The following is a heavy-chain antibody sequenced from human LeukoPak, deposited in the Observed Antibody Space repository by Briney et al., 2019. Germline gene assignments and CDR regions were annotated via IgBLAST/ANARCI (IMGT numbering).Heavy chain of an antibody. V-gene: IGHV3-23*01. D-gene: IGHD1-26*01. J-gene: IGHJ5*02. CDR3: AKDGIVGGTGFDLWFDP. Sequence: PGGTLRLSCAASGFPFSSYAMSWVRQAPGKGLEWVSTIGHRGGNSTYADSVKGRFTISRDDSKSRLDLQINTLRVEDTALYYCAKDGIVGGTGFDLWFDPWGQGTLVTV. CDR1: GFPFSSYA. CDR2: IGHRGGNS.